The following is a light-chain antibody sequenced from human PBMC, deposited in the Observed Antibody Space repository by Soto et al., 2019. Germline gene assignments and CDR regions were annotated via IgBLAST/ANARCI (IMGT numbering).Light chain of an antibody. Sequence: QSVLTQPPSASGTPGQRVTISCSGSSSNIGSNTVNWYQQLPGTAPKLVIYSNNQRPSGVPDRFSGSKSGTSASLAISGLQSEDKADYYCVVWDDSLNGYVVFGGGTKVTVL. CDR2: SNN. V-gene: IGLV1-44*01. CDR1: SSNIGSNT. J-gene: IGLJ2*01. CDR3: VVWDDSLNGYVV.